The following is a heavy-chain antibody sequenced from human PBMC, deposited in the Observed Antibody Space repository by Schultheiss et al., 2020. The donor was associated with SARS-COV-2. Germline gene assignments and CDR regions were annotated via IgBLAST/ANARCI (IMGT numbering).Heavy chain of an antibody. CDR3: ARGRYSSSWYNRKYWFDP. CDR2: IHYSGST. J-gene: IGHJ5*02. D-gene: IGHD6-13*01. CDR1: GGSISSYY. V-gene: IGHV4-59*04. Sequence: SETLSLTCTVSGGSISSYYWSWIRQPPGKGLEWIGSIHYSGSTYYNPSLKSRVTMSVDTSKNQFSLKLSSVTAADTAVYYCARGRYSSSWYNRKYWFDPWGQGTLVTVSS.